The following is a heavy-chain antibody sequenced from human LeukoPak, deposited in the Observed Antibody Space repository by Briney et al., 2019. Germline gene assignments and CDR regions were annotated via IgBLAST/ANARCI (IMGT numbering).Heavy chain of an antibody. D-gene: IGHD1-26*01. CDR1: GGSISSYY. CDR2: IYYSGST. J-gene: IGHJ5*02. Sequence: SETLSLTCTVSGGSISSYYWSWIRQPPGKGLEWIGYIYYSGSTNYNPSLKSRVTISVDTSKNQFSLKLTSVAAADTAVYYCTREVRSAWASFDPWGQGTLVIVSS. CDR3: TREVRSAWASFDP. V-gene: IGHV4-59*12.